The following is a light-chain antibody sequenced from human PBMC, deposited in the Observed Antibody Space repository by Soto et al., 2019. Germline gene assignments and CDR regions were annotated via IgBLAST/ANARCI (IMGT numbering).Light chain of an antibody. V-gene: IGLV2-14*03. CDR1: SSDVGAFNF. Sequence: QSVLTQPASVSGSPGQSITISCTGTSSDVGAFNFVSWYQQHPGKAPKLIIYDVRNRPSGVSDRFSGSKSGNTASLTIYGLQADDQADYYCSSHTTSSPPVLFGGGTKLTVL. CDR2: DVR. J-gene: IGLJ2*01. CDR3: SSHTTSSPPVL.